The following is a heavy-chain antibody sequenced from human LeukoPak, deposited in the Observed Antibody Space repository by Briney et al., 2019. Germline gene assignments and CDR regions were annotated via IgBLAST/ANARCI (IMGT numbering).Heavy chain of an antibody. Sequence: GGSLRLSCAASGFTFGHYGMAWARQAPGKGLEWVSTIGTASDTYYPGSVEGRFTLSRDNAKNSLYLQMNSLTAGDTAVYYCARGPPRGKYYYMDVWGKGTTVTVSS. J-gene: IGHJ6*03. V-gene: IGHV3-13*01. D-gene: IGHD1-1*01. CDR3: ARGPPRGKYYYMDV. CDR1: GFTFGHYG. CDR2: IGTASDT.